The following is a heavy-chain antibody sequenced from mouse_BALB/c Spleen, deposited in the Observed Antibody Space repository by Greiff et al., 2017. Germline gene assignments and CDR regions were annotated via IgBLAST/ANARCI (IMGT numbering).Heavy chain of an antibody. V-gene: IGHV5-9-4*01. Sequence: EVQVVESGGGLVKPGGSLKLSCAASGFTFSSYAMSWVRQSPEKRLEWVAEISSGGSYTYYPDTVTGRFTISRDNAKNTLYLEMSSLRSEDTAMYYCARDRELRYAMDYWGQGTSVTVSS. J-gene: IGHJ4*01. CDR2: ISSGGSYT. CDR3: ARDRELRYAMDY. CDR1: GFTFSSYA.